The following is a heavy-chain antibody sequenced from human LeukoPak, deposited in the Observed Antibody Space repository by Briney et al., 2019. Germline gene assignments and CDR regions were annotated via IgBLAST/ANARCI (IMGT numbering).Heavy chain of an antibody. V-gene: IGHV4-59*01. Sequence: PSETLSLTCAVYGGSFSGYYWSWIRQPPGKGLEWIGYIYSSGSTNYNPSLKSRVTISVDTSKNQFSLKLSSVTAADTAVYYCARDGYYYDSSGYYAFDIWGQGTMVTVSS. CDR3: ARDGYYYDSSGYYAFDI. CDR1: GGSFSGYY. J-gene: IGHJ3*02. CDR2: IYSSGST. D-gene: IGHD3-22*01.